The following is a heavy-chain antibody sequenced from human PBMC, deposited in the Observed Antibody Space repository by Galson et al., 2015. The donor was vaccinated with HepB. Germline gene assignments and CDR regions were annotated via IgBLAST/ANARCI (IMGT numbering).Heavy chain of an antibody. V-gene: IGHV3-30*04. CDR2: ISYDGSNK. CDR3: ARGVGRYDSSGDDAFDI. D-gene: IGHD3-22*01. Sequence: SLRLSCAASGFTFSSYAMHWVRQAPGKGLEWVAVISYDGSNKYYADSVKGRFTISRDNSRNTLYLQMNSLRAEDTAVYYCARGVGRYDSSGDDAFDIWGQGTMVTVSS. CDR1: GFTFSSYA. J-gene: IGHJ3*02.